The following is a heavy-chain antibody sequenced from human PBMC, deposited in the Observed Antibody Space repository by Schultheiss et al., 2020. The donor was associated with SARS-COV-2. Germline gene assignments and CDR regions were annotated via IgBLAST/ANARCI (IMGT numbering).Heavy chain of an antibody. CDR3: TRDHAEEWELLHGY. Sequence: GGSLRLSCSASGFTFSSYAMHWVRQAPGKGLEWVAVISYDGSNKYYADSVKGRFTISRDNSKNTLYLQMNSLKTEDTAVYYCTRDHAEEWELLHGYWGQGTLVTVSS. J-gene: IGHJ4*02. V-gene: IGHV3-30*07. CDR1: GFTFSSYA. CDR2: ISYDGSNK. D-gene: IGHD1-26*01.